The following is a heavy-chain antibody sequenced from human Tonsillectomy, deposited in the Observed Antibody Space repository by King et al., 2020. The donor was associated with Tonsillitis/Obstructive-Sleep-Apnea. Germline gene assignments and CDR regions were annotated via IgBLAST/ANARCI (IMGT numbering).Heavy chain of an antibody. D-gene: IGHD3-22*01. Sequence: TLKESGPALVKPTQTLTLTCTFSGFSLSTSGMCVSWIRQPPGKALEWLARIDWDDDKYYSTSVKTRLTISKDTSKNQVVLRMTNMDPVDTATYYCARNYYDSSGYIMDVWGKGTTVTVSS. CDR3: ARNYYDSSGYIMDV. V-gene: IGHV2-70*11. CDR1: GFSLSTSGMC. CDR2: IDWDDDK. J-gene: IGHJ6*03.